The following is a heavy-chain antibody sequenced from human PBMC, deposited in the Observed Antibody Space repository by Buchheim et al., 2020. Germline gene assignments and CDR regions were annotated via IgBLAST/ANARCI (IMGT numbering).Heavy chain of an antibody. CDR2: ISGSGYNT. CDR3: AKGYGAAPGYPMDV. Sequence: EVQVLESGGSLVQPGGSLRLSCSASGFTFSTSAMSWVRQAPGKGLEWVSAISGSGYNTYFADSVKGRFSISRDNSKNSLWLQMKSLRAEDTAVYYCAKGYGAAPGYPMDVWGQGTT. D-gene: IGHD5-18*01. J-gene: IGHJ6*02. V-gene: IGHV3-23*01. CDR1: GFTFSTSA.